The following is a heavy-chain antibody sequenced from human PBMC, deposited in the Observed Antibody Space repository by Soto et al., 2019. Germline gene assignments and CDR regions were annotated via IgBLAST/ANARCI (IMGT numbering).Heavy chain of an antibody. D-gene: IGHD6-13*01. CDR1: GYTFTSYY. V-gene: IGHV1-46*01. J-gene: IGHJ4*02. Sequence: AAVKVSCKASGYTFTSYYMHWVRHTPGQGLEWMGIINPSGGSTSYAQKFQGRVTMTRDTSTSTVYMELSSLRSEDTAVYYCARDRIAAAGTVDYWGQGTLVTVSS. CDR2: INPSGGST. CDR3: ARDRIAAAGTVDY.